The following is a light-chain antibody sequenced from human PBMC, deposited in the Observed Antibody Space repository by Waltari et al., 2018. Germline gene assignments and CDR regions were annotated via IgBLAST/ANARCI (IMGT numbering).Light chain of an antibody. CDR1: QSVSSY. CDR3: QQRSNWPPVT. J-gene: IGKJ5*01. CDR2: DAS. Sequence: EIVLTKSPATLSLSPGERDTLSCRASQSVSSYLAWYQQKPGQAPRLLIYDASNRATGIPARFSGSGSGTDFTLTISSLEPEDFAVYYCQQRSNWPPVTFGQGTRLEIK. V-gene: IGKV3-11*01.